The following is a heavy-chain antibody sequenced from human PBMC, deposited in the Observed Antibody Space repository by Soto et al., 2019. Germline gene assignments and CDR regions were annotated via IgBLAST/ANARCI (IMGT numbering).Heavy chain of an antibody. J-gene: IGHJ4*02. Sequence: SETLSLTCTVSGGSISSSSYCWGWIRQPPGKGLEWIGSIYYSGSTYYNPSLKSRVTISVDTSKNQFSLKLSSMTAADTAVYYCARRSATFSDRPFDYWGQGTLVTVSS. V-gene: IGHV4-39*01. CDR2: IYYSGST. D-gene: IGHD6-25*01. CDR3: ARRSATFSDRPFDY. CDR1: GGSISSSSYC.